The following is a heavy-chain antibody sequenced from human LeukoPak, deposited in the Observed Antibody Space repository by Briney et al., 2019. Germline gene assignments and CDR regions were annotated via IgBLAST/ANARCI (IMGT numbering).Heavy chain of an antibody. D-gene: IGHD7-27*01. CDR1: GFTFSTSA. CDR3: AKDLNWGGR. V-gene: IGHV3-23*01. J-gene: IGHJ4*02. Sequence: GGSLRLSCAASGFTFSTSAMTWVRQAPGKGLEWVSGISGSGATDYADSVKGRFTISRDDSKNTLYLQINSLRAEDTAVYYCAKDLNWGGRWGQGTLVTVSS. CDR2: ISGSGAT.